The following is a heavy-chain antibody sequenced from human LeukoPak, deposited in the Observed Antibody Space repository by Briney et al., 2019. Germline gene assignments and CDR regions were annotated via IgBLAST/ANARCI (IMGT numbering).Heavy chain of an antibody. CDR1: GFTFNNYD. Sequence: PGGSLRLSCAASGFTFNNYDITWVRQAPGKGLEWVSSISSSSSYIYYADSVKGRFTISRDNAKNSLYLQMNSLRAEDTAVYYCARANDNYYYYYMDVWGKGTTVTISS. CDR3: ARANDNYYYYYMDV. CDR2: ISSSSSYI. V-gene: IGHV3-21*01. D-gene: IGHD3-9*01. J-gene: IGHJ6*03.